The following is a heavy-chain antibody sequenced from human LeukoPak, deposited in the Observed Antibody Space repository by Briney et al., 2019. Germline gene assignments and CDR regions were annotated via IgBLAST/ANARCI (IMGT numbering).Heavy chain of an antibody. J-gene: IGHJ4*02. Sequence: GGSLRPSCAASGFTFSSYAMHWVRQAPGKGLEWVAVISYDGSNKYYADSVKGRFTISRDNSKNTLYLQMNSLGAEDTAVYYCARDGGGTLRYFDWLRKYYFDYWGQGTLVTVSS. CDR1: GFTFSSYA. CDR2: ISYDGSNK. D-gene: IGHD3-9*01. V-gene: IGHV3-30*04. CDR3: ARDGGGTLRYFDWLRKYYFDY.